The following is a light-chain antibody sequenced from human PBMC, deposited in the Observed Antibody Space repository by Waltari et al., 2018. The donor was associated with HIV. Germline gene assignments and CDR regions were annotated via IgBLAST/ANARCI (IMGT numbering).Light chain of an antibody. J-gene: IGKJ1*01. CDR1: QGISNS. Sequence: IRMTQSPSSFSASVGDRVTITCRASQGISNSLAWYQQKPGKAPKLLSYDTSTLQTGVPSRFSGSGSGTDFSRTISCLQSEDFATDYCQHYHSDPPTFGQGTKVEIK. V-gene: IGKV1-8*01. CDR2: DTS. CDR3: QHYHSDPPT.